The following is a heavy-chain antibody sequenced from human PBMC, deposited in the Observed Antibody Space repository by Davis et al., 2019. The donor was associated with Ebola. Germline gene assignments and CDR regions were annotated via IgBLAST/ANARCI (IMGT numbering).Heavy chain of an antibody. Sequence: PSETLSLTCTVSGGSINDYFWTWIRQPPGKGLEWIGYMYSSGTSNYNPSLKSRVAISLHPSKNQFSLHLSSVTATDTAVYYCARGSRGVPASLYFMDVWGKGATVTVSS. V-gene: IGHV4-59*01. D-gene: IGHD2-2*01. CDR3: ARGSRGVPASLYFMDV. J-gene: IGHJ6*03. CDR2: MYSSGTS. CDR1: GGSINDYF.